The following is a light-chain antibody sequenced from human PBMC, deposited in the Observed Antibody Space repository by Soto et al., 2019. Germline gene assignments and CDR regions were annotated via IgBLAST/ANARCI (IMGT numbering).Light chain of an antibody. V-gene: IGKV1-39*01. Sequence: DIPMTQSPSFLSASVGDRVTITCRASQSISSYLNWYQQKPGKAPKLLIYAASSLQSGVPSRFSGSGSGTDFTLTISSLQPEYFASYYCQQSYSTPPVTFGGGTKVEIK. CDR3: QQSYSTPPVT. CDR1: QSISSY. J-gene: IGKJ4*01. CDR2: AAS.